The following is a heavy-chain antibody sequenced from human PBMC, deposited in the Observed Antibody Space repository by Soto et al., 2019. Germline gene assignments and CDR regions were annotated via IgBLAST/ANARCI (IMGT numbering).Heavy chain of an antibody. D-gene: IGHD7-27*01. Sequence: QVQLVESGGGVVQPGRSLRLSCAASGFSFSISPMHWVRQAPRKGPEWVALISYDGTNKFYADSVKGRFTISRDNSKSTLYLEVDSLRPEDAAVYYCARDPKTSGGQNWAFNYFDSWGQGTLVTVSS. J-gene: IGHJ4*02. V-gene: IGHV3-30-3*01. CDR1: GFSFSISP. CDR3: ARDPKTSGGQNWAFNYFDS. CDR2: ISYDGTNK.